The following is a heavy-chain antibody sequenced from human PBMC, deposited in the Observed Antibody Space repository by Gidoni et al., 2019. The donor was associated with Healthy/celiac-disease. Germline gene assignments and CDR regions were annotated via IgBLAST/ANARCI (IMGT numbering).Heavy chain of an antibody. V-gene: IGHV4-38-2*01. CDR1: GYSISSGYS. J-gene: IGHJ4*02. CDR2: IDHSGST. CDR3: ARQYSYGDFDY. D-gene: IGHD5-18*01. Sequence: QVQLQETGPGLVKPSETLCLTCAVSGYSISSGYSWGWIRQPPGKGLEWIGRIDHSGSTYYNPSLKSRVTISVDPSKTQFSLKLSSVTAADTAVYYCARQYSYGDFDYWGQGTLVTVSS.